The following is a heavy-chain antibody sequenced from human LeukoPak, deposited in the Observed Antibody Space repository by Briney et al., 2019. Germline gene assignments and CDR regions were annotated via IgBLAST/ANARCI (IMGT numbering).Heavy chain of an antibody. CDR2: IYPGDSDT. Sequence: GESLKISCKGSGYSFTTYWTGWVRQMPGKGLEWMGIIYPGDSDTRYSPSFQGQVTISADKSINTAYLQWSSLKASDTAMYYCARQGTTTSWYYFDFWGQGTLVTVSS. CDR3: ARQGTTTSWYYFDF. J-gene: IGHJ4*02. V-gene: IGHV5-51*01. D-gene: IGHD1-7*01. CDR1: GYSFTTYW.